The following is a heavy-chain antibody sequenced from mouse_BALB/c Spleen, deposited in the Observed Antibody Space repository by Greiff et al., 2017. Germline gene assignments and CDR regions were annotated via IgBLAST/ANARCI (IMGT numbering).Heavy chain of an antibody. CDR1: GYTFTSYW. CDR2: INPSTGYT. D-gene: IGHD2-1*01. CDR3: ARRGNPAWFAY. J-gene: IGHJ3*01. Sequence: VKLQESGAELAKPGASVKMSCKASGYTFTSYWMHWVKQRPGQGLEWIGYINPSTGYTEYNQKFKDKATLTADKSSSTAYMQLSSLTSEDSAVYYCARRGNPAWFAYWGQGTLVTVSA. V-gene: IGHV1-7*01.